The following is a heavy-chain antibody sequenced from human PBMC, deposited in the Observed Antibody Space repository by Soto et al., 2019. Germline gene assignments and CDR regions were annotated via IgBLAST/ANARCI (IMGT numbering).Heavy chain of an antibody. V-gene: IGHV4-59*08. J-gene: IGHJ4*02. Sequence: SETLSLTCTVSGGSISSYYWSWIRQPPGKGLEWIGYIYYSGSTNYNPSLKSRVTISVDTSKNQFSLKLSSVTAADTAVYYCATITIFGVVPNYFDYWGQGTLVTVS. CDR1: GGSISSYY. CDR2: IYYSGST. D-gene: IGHD3-3*01. CDR3: ATITIFGVVPNYFDY.